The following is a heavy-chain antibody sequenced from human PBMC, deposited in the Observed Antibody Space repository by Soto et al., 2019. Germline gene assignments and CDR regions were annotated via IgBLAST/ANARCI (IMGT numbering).Heavy chain of an antibody. CDR1: NASISSYY. V-gene: IGHV4-59*01. D-gene: IGHD4-17*01. CDR2: MAPSGSS. CDR3: ARDGNFGDHIHDYYGMDV. J-gene: IGHJ6*02. Sequence: QVRLQESGPGLVKPSETLSLTCTVSNASISSYYWSWIRQPPGKRLEWIGYMAPSGSSKYNPSLAGRVTISVDTSNNQFSLKLTSVTAADTAVYYCARDGNFGDHIHDYYGMDVWGRGTTVTVSS.